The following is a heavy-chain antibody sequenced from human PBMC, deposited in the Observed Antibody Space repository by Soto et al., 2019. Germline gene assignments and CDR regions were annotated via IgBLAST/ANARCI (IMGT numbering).Heavy chain of an antibody. V-gene: IGHV3-21*01. J-gene: IGHJ3*02. CDR3: AKKIAVAGRGAFDI. D-gene: IGHD6-19*01. CDR2: ISSSSSYI. CDR1: GFTFSSYS. Sequence: GGSLRLSCAASGFTFSSYSMNWVRQAPGKGLEWVSSISSSSSYIYYADSVKGRFTISRDNAKNSLYLQMNSLRAEDTAVYSCAKKIAVAGRGAFDIWGQGTMVPVSS.